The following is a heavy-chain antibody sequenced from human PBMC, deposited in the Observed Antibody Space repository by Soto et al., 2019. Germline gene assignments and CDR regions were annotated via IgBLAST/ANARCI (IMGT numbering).Heavy chain of an antibody. D-gene: IGHD6-19*01. CDR2: IYYSGST. CDR1: GGSISSGGYY. CDR3: AREIAVAGTNWFDP. J-gene: IGHJ5*02. Sequence: QSQTLSLTCTVSGGSISSGGYYWSWIRQHPGKGLEWIGYIYYSGSTYYNPSLKSRVTISVDTSKNQFSLKLSSVTAADTAVYYCAREIAVAGTNWFDPWGQGTLVTVSS. V-gene: IGHV4-31*03.